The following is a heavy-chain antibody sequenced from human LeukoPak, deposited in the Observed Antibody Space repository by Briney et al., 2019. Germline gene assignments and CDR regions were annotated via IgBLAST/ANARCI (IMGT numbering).Heavy chain of an antibody. CDR1: GFTFSSYA. V-gene: IGHV3-23*01. CDR3: AKDNLLWFGELFGMDV. J-gene: IGHJ6*04. Sequence: TGGSLRLSXAASGFTFSSYAMSWVGQAPGKGLEWVSANSGSGGYTYSADSVQGRFTISRDNSKNTLYLQMNSLRAEDTAVYYCAKDNLLWFGELFGMDVWGKGTTVTVSS. CDR2: NSGSGGYT. D-gene: IGHD3-10*01.